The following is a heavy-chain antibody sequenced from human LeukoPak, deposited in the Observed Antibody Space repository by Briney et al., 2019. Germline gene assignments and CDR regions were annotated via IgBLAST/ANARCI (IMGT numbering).Heavy chain of an antibody. J-gene: IGHJ4*02. D-gene: IGHD3-10*01. CDR1: GFTFSSYG. Sequence: GGSLRLSCAASGFTFSSYGMHWVRQAPGKGLEWVAVIWYDGSNKYYADSVKGRFTISRDNSKNTLYLQMNSLRAEDTAVYYCARGASYGSGTAIDVPFDYWGQGTLVTVSS. CDR3: ARGASYGSGTAIDVPFDY. V-gene: IGHV3-30*19. CDR2: IWYDGSNK.